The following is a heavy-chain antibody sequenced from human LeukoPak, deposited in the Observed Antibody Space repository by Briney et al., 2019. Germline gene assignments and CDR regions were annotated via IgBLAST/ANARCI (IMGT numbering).Heavy chain of an antibody. Sequence: SETLSLTCTVSGGSISSYYWSWIRQPPGKGLEWIGYIYYSGSTNYNPSLKSRVTVSVDTSKNQFSLKLSSVTAADTAVYYCARSFSGYDLAYYYYMDVWGKGTTVTVSS. CDR3: ARSFSGYDLAYYYYMDV. CDR1: GGSISSYY. J-gene: IGHJ6*03. CDR2: IYYSGST. D-gene: IGHD5-12*01. V-gene: IGHV4-59*01.